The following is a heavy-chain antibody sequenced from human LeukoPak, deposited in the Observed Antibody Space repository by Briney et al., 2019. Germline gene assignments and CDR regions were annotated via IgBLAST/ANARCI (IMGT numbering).Heavy chain of an antibody. CDR2: MNLDGSET. D-gene: IGHD2-2*01. CDR3: ARSVSSPVTNY. CDR1: GFTFSDHW. V-gene: IGHV3-7*01. J-gene: IGHJ4*02. Sequence: GGSLRLSCAASGFTFSDHWMNWVRQAPGKGLEWVANMNLDGSETYYINSVKGRFTISRDNAKNTLYLQPGSLRAEDTAVYYCARSVSSPVTNYWGQGTLVTVSS.